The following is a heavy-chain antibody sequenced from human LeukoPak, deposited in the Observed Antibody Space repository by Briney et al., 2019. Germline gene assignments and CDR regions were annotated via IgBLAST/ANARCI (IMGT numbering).Heavy chain of an antibody. V-gene: IGHV4-59*01. J-gene: IGHJ3*02. Sequence: SGTLSLTCTVSGGSISSYYWSWIRQPPGKGLEWIGYIYYSGSTNYNPSLKSRVTISVDTSKNQFSLKLSSVTAADTAVYYCARESGMTMVVTDAFDIWGQGTMVTVSS. D-gene: IGHD4-23*01. CDR1: GGSISSYY. CDR3: ARESGMTMVVTDAFDI. CDR2: IYYSGST.